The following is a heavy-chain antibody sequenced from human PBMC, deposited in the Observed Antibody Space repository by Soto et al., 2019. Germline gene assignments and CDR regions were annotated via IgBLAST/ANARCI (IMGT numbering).Heavy chain of an antibody. V-gene: IGHV1-46*01. D-gene: IGHD1-26*01. J-gene: IGHJ4*02. CDR1: GYIFIHCF. Sequence: QVQLVQSGAEMKQPGASVKLSCQASGYIFIHCFMHWVRQAPGQGLEWMGSINPSSVTTTYAQKFQGRVTVTRDTSTSTVYMELSSLGSGDTAMYYCARSLGETTSLFDYWGQGSLVTVSA. CDR3: ARSLGETTSLFDY. CDR2: INPSSVTT.